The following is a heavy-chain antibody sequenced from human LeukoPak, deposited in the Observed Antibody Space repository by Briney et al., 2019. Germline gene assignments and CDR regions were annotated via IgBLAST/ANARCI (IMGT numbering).Heavy chain of an antibody. J-gene: IGHJ4*02. V-gene: IGHV3-11*01. CDR2: ISSSGSTI. Sequence: PGGSLRLSCAASGFTFSDYYMSWIRQAPGKGLEWVSYISSSGSTIYYADSVKGRFTISRDNAKNSLYLQMNSLRAEDTAVYYCARDLGTNYYDSSGQDVDYWGQGTLVTVSS. CDR3: ARDLGTNYYDSSGQDVDY. D-gene: IGHD3-22*01. CDR1: GFTFSDYY.